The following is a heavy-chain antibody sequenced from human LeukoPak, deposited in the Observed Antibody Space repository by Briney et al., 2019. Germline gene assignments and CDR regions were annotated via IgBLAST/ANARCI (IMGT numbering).Heavy chain of an antibody. D-gene: IGHD2-15*01. CDR2: IYHSGST. CDR3: AREGYCSGGSCDNWFDP. CDR1: GGSISSGGYS. V-gene: IGHV4-30-2*01. Sequence: SETLSLTCAVSGGSISSGGYSWSWIRQPPGKGLEWIGYIYHSGSTYYNPSLRSRATISVDRSKNQFSLNLSSVTAADTAVYYCAREGYCSGGSCDNWFDPWGQGTLVTVSS. J-gene: IGHJ5*02.